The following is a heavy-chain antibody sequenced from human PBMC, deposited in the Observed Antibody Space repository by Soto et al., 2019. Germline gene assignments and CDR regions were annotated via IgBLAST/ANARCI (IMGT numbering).Heavy chain of an antibody. CDR1: GGSISSYF. CDR2: IYYSGST. D-gene: IGHD4-17*01. Sequence: SETLALTCTVSGGSISSYFCTWIRQPPGKGLEWIGYIYYSGSTNYNPSLKSRVTISVDTSKNQFSLKLSSVTAADTAVYYCARGVDYGGNSAAFDIWGQGIMVTVS. J-gene: IGHJ3*02. V-gene: IGHV4-59*01. CDR3: ARGVDYGGNSAAFDI.